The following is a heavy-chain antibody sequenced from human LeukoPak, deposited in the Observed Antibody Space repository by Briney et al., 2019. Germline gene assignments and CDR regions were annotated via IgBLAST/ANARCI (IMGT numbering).Heavy chain of an antibody. CDR2: ISYDGSYK. CDR3: ARVSGSPSRFDY. V-gene: IGHV3-30*03. Sequence: GGSLRLSCAASGFTFSTSGMHWVRQSPGKGLEWMALISYDGSYKDFADSVQGRFTISRDNSKNTLYLQMNSLRAEDTAVYYCARVSGSPSRFDYWGQGTLVTVSS. J-gene: IGHJ4*02. CDR1: GFTFSTSG. D-gene: IGHD1-26*01.